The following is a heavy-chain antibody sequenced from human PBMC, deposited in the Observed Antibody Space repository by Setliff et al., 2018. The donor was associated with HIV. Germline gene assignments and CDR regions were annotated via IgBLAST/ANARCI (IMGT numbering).Heavy chain of an antibody. V-gene: IGHV4-34*01. CDR2: IDHRGRT. CDR3: SRSDFWVGYTALYNWFDP. Sequence: SETLSLTCAVYGGSFSDYYWNWIRQTPGKGLEWLGEIDHRGRTNYNPSLKNQVTISRDTSKNQFFLKLNSVTAADTAVYYCSRSDFWVGYTALYNWFDPWGQGTLVTVSS. D-gene: IGHD3-3*01. CDR1: GGSFSDYY. J-gene: IGHJ5*02.